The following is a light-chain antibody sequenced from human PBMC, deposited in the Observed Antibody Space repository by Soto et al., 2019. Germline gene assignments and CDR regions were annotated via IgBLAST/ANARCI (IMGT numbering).Light chain of an antibody. V-gene: IGKV1-5*01. CDR3: QQYKSYS. Sequence: DIQMTQSPSSLPASVGPRVTITCRASQSISNWLAWYQQKPGTAPKVLIYHASHMQSGVPSRFSGSGSGTEFTLTSISPQADEFATYYCQQYKSYSFGQGTKVDIK. CDR2: HAS. CDR1: QSISNW. J-gene: IGKJ1*01.